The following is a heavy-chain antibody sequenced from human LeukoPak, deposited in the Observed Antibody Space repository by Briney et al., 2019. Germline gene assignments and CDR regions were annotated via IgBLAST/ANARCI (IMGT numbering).Heavy chain of an antibody. J-gene: IGHJ4*02. D-gene: IGHD3-22*01. CDR1: GYTFTSYG. V-gene: IGHV1-18*01. CDR2: ISAYNGNT. CDR3: ARDYYDSSGYYYAPDY. Sequence: ASVKVSCKASGYTFTSYGISWVRQAPGQGLEWMGWISAYNGNTNYAQKLQGRVTMTTDTSTSTAYMELRSLRSDDTAVYYCARDYYDSSGYYYAPDYWGQGTLVTVSS.